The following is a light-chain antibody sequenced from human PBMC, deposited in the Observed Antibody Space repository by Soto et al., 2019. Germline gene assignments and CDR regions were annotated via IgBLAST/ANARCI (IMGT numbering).Light chain of an antibody. Sequence: EIVLTQSPGTLSLSPGDRATLSCRANESLGSTYLAWYQQKSGQSPRLLIYSASSRAAGIPDRFSGSGSATDFTLTISSLEPEDFAVYYCQHYGSSPLTFGGGTK. CDR3: QHYGSSPLT. V-gene: IGKV3-20*01. CDR1: ESLGSTY. J-gene: IGKJ4*01. CDR2: SAS.